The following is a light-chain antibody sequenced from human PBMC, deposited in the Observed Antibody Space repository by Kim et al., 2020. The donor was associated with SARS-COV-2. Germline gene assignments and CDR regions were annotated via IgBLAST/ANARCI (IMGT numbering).Light chain of an antibody. CDR1: SSDVGAYNS. CDR2: DLT. V-gene: IGLV2-11*03. Sequence: QSVTISCTGTSSDVGAYNSVSWYQQHPDKAPELMIYDLTKRPSGVPGRFSGSKSGNTASLTISGLQAEDEADYYCCSYAGDLSLLFGGGTQLTVL. J-gene: IGLJ2*01. CDR3: CSYAGDLSLL.